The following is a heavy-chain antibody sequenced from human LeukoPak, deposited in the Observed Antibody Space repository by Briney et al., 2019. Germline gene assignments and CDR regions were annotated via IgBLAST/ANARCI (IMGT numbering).Heavy chain of an antibody. CDR1: GGSISSYY. CDR3: ARDSPIAAAGFFHALDI. D-gene: IGHD6-13*01. V-gene: IGHV4-59*01. J-gene: IGHJ3*02. Sequence: SETLSLTCTVSGGSISSYYWSWIRQPPGKGLEWIGYIYYSGSTNYNPSLKSRVTISVDTSKNQFSLKLSSVTAADTAVYYCARDSPIAAAGFFHALDIWGQGTMVTVSS. CDR2: IYYSGST.